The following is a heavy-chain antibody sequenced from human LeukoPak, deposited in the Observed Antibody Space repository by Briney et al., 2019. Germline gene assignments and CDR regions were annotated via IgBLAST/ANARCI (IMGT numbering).Heavy chain of an antibody. J-gene: IGHJ6*03. V-gene: IGHV3-7*01. CDR3: ARAGLTYYDFWGGYPYYMDV. CDR1: GFTFSSYW. Sequence: SGGSLRLSCAASGFTFSSYWMSWVRQAPGKGLEWVANIKQDGSEKYYVDSVKGRFTISRDNAKNSLYLQMNSLRAEDTAVYYCARAGLTYYDFWGGYPYYMDVWGKGTTVTVSS. D-gene: IGHD3-3*01. CDR2: IKQDGSEK.